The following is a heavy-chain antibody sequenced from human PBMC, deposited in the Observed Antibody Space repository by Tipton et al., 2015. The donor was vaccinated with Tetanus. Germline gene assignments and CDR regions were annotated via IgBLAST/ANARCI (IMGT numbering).Heavy chain of an antibody. J-gene: IGHJ2*01. CDR2: ISGSGGST. CDR1: GFTFSSYA. CDR3: AKGGGIAARPVEGWYFDL. Sequence: SLRLSCAASGFTFSSYAMSWVRQAPGKGLEWVSAISGSGGSTYYADSVKGRFTISRDNSKNTLYLQMNSLRAEDTAVYYCAKGGGIAARPVEGWYFDLWGRGTLVTVSS. D-gene: IGHD6-6*01. V-gene: IGHV3-23*01.